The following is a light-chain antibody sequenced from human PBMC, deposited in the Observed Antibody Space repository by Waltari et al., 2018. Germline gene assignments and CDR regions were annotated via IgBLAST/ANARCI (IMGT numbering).Light chain of an antibody. Sequence: IVMTQSPGTLSVSPAERSTLFCWASQSIRSNLAWYQQKPGQAPRLLIYGASTRATGIPARFSGSGSGTDFTLTISSLQSEDLAVYYCQQYENWPPITFGGGTKVEIK. J-gene: IGKJ4*01. CDR1: QSIRSN. V-gene: IGKV3-15*01. CDR2: GAS. CDR3: QQYENWPPIT.